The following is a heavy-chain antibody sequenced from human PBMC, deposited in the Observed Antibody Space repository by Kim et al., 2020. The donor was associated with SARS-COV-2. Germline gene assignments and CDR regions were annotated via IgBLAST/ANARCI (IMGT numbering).Heavy chain of an antibody. CDR1: GYTFTSYA. D-gene: IGHD3-22*01. V-gene: IGHV1-3*01. J-gene: IGHJ5*02. CDR2: INAGNGNT. Sequence: ASVKVSCKASGYTFTSYAMHWVRQAPGQRLEWMGWINAGNGNTKYSQKSQGRVTITRDTSASTAYMELSSLRSEDTAVYYCARVGYYEPRDHWFDPWGQGTLVTVSS. CDR3: ARVGYYEPRDHWFDP.